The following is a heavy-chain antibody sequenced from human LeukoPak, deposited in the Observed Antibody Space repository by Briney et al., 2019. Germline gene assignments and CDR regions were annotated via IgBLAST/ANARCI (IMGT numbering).Heavy chain of an antibody. CDR3: AKEPYYYDSSGYYDY. J-gene: IGHJ4*02. V-gene: IGHV3-23*01. D-gene: IGHD3-22*01. CDR1: GFTPSSYG. Sequence: GGSLRLSCAASGFTPSSYGMGWVRQAPGKGLEWVSAISKGGTKFYADSVKGRFSISRDNSKNTLYLQMNSLRDEDTAVYYCAKEPYYYDSSGYYDYWGQGTLVTVSS. CDR2: ISKGGTK.